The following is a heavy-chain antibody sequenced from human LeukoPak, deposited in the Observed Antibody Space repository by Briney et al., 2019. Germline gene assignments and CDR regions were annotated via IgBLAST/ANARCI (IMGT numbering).Heavy chain of an antibody. V-gene: IGHV4-34*01. CDR2: ITHSGST. Sequence: SETLSLTCAVYSGSFSGYYWSWIRQPPGKGLEWIGEITHSGSTNYNPSLKSRVTISVDTSKNQFSLKLSSVTAADTAVYYCARHFFPSDSGSFRTPFDYWGQGALVTVSS. CDR3: ARHFFPSDSGSFRTPFDY. D-gene: IGHD3-10*01. CDR1: SGSFSGYY. J-gene: IGHJ4*02.